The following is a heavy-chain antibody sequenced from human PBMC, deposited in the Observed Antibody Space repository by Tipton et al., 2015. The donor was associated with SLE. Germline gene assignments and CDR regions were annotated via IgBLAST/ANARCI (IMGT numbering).Heavy chain of an antibody. CDR3: ARDGSSYYYYYYYMDV. Sequence: SLRLSCAASGFTFSSYGMHWVRQAPGKGLEWVAVIWYDGSNKYYADSVKGRFTISRDNSKNTLYLQMNSLRAEDTAVYYCARDGSSYYYYYYYMDVWGKGTTVTVSS. CDR1: GFTFSSYG. CDR2: IWYDGSNK. J-gene: IGHJ6*03. V-gene: IGHV3-33*01. D-gene: IGHD1-26*01.